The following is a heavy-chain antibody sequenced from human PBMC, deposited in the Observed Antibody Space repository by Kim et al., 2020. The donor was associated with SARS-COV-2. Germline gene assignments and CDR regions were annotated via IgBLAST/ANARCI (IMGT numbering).Heavy chain of an antibody. J-gene: IGHJ5*02. CDR3: ARVSSGSSSWYWFDP. V-gene: IGHV3-11*05. Sequence: ADPWKARYTISGDNAKNSLYLKMNSLRAEDTAVYYCARVSSGSSSWYWFDPWGQGTLVTVSS. D-gene: IGHD6-13*01.